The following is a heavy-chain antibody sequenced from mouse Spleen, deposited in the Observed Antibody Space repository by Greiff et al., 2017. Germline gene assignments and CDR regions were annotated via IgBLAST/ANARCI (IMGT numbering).Heavy chain of an antibody. CDR1: GFSLSTSGMG. Sequence: QVQLKESGPGILQSSQTLSLTCSFSGFSLSTSGMGVSWIRQPSGKGLEWLAHIYWDDDKRYNPSLKSRLTISKDTSRNQVFLKITSVDTADTATYYCAREKYGSLPGFDYWGQGTTLTVSS. CDR3: AREKYGSLPGFDY. D-gene: IGHD2-10*02. CDR2: IYWDDDK. J-gene: IGHJ2*01. V-gene: IGHV8-12*01.